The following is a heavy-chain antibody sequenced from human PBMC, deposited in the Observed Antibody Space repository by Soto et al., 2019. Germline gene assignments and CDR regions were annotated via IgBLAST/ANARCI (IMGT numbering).Heavy chain of an antibody. CDR2: TNQDGSQK. J-gene: IGHJ4*02. V-gene: IGHV3-7*01. Sequence: EVPLVESGGGLVQTGGSLRLSCAISESTVSRDWMNWVRQAPGKGLEWVAHTNQDGSQKYYVDSVKGRFTISRDNAKKSLYLQMNSLRGGDTAMYYCSGGVGDAFWGQGTLVTVSS. D-gene: IGHD1-26*01. CDR1: ESTVSRDW. CDR3: SGGVGDAF.